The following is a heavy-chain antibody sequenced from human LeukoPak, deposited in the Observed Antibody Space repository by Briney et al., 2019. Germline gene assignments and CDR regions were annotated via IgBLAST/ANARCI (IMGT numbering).Heavy chain of an antibody. V-gene: IGHV4-4*07. CDR1: GGSLSSYY. Sequence: SETLSLTCTVSGGSLSSYYWSWIRQPAGKGLEWIGRIYTSGSTNYNPSLKSRVTMSVDTSKNQFSLKLSSVTAADTAVYYCARSFVVVPAAKITYGMDVWGQGTTVTVSS. CDR3: ARSFVVVPAAKITYGMDV. CDR2: IYTSGST. J-gene: IGHJ6*02. D-gene: IGHD2-2*01.